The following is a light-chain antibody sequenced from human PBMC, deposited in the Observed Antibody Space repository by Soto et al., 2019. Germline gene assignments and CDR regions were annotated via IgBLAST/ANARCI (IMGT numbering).Light chain of an antibody. CDR2: RNN. J-gene: IGLJ1*01. CDR1: SSNIGSNY. V-gene: IGLV1-47*01. Sequence: QSVLTQPPSASGTPGQRVTISCSGSSSNIGSNYVYWYQQLPGTAPKLPIYRNNQRPSGVPDRFSGSKSGTSASLAISGLRSEDEADYYCAAWDDSLSGRYVFGTGTKLTVL. CDR3: AAWDDSLSGRYV.